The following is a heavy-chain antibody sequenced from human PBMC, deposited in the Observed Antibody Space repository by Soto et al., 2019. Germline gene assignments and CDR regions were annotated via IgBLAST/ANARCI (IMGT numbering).Heavy chain of an antibody. CDR1: GFTFSSYA. V-gene: IGHV3-23*01. CDR2: ISGSGGST. D-gene: IGHD5-18*01. CDR3: ANPEVDTAIANSSDP. J-gene: IGHJ5*02. Sequence: PGGSLRLSCAASGFTFSSYAMSWVRQAPGKGLEWVSAISGSGGSTYYADSVKGRFTISRDNSKNTLYLQMNSLRAEDTAVYYCANPEVDTAIANSSDPWGQGTLVTVAS.